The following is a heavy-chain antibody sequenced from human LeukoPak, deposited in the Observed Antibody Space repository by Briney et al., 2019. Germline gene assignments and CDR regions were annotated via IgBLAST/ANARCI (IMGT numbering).Heavy chain of an antibody. CDR3: ATGVRFLEWVTLGY. J-gene: IGHJ4*02. Sequence: ASVKVSCKASGYTFTSYGISWVRQAPGQGLEWMGWISAYNGNTNYAQKLQGRVTMTTDTSTSTAYMELRSLRSDDTAVYYCATGVRFLEWVTLGYWGQGTLVTVSS. CDR2: ISAYNGNT. V-gene: IGHV1-18*01. D-gene: IGHD3-3*01. CDR1: GYTFTSYG.